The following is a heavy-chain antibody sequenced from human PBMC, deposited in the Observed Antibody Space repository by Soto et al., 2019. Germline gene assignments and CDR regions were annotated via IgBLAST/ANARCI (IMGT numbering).Heavy chain of an antibody. CDR1: GGSISSGGYY. Sequence: QVQLQESGPGLVKPSQTLSLTCTVSGGSISSGGYYWSWIRQHPGKGLEWIGYIYYSGSTYYNPSLKSRGTISVDMSKNQFSLKLSSVTAADTAVYYCARESQRDYYYGMDVWGQGTTVTVSS. CDR3: ARESQRDYYYGMDV. V-gene: IGHV4-31*03. J-gene: IGHJ6*02. CDR2: IYYSGST.